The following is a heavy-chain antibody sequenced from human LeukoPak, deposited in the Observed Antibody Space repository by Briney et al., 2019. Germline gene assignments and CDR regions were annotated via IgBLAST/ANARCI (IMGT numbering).Heavy chain of an antibody. CDR2: IGGGHT. Sequence: GGSLRLSCAASGLSFSNYAMNWVRQAPGKGLEWVSAIGGGHTFYADSVKGRFTISRDNSQNMLYLQMNSLRAEDTAVYYCVKRIDGSGAYYIDHWGHGILVTVSS. CDR1: GLSFSNYA. CDR3: VKRIDGSGAYYIDH. V-gene: IGHV3-23*01. D-gene: IGHD3-10*01. J-gene: IGHJ4*01.